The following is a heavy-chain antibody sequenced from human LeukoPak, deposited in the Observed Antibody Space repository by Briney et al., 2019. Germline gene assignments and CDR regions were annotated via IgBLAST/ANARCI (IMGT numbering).Heavy chain of an antibody. V-gene: IGHV3-23*01. CDR2: ISDSGGST. D-gene: IGHD4-11*01. J-gene: IGHJ4*02. CDR1: GFTFSSYA. Sequence: GGSLRLSCAASGFTFSSYAMSWVRQAPGKGLEWVSAISDSGGSTYYADSVKGRFTISRDNSKNTLYLQMNSLRAEDTAVYYCAKDGTGGLQSPFDYWGQGTLVTVSS. CDR3: AKDGTGGLQSPFDY.